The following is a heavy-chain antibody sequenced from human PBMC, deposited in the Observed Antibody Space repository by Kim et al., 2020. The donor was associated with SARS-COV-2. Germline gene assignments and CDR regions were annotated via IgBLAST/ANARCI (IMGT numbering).Heavy chain of an antibody. CDR2: P. V-gene: IGHV7-4-1*02. CDR3: ARRGSSGGFDY. D-gene: IGHD6-19*01. J-gene: IGHJ4*02. Sequence: PTYAQGFTGRFVFSLDTSVSTAYLQISSLKAEDTAVYYCARRGSSGGFDYWGQGTLVTVSS.